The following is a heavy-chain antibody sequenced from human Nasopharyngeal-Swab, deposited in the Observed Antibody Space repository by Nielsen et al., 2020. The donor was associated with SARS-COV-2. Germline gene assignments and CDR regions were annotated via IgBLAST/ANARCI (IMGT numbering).Heavy chain of an antibody. CDR3: ARTHGVHGLAIDY. J-gene: IGHJ4*02. D-gene: IGHD3-10*01. V-gene: IGHV1-2*06. CDR2: INPNSGGT. CDR1: GYTFTGYY. Sequence: ASVKVSCKASGYTFTGYYMHWVRQAPGQGIEWMGRINPNSGGTNDAQKFQGRVTMTRDTSISTAYMELSRLRSDDTAVYYCARTHGVHGLAIDYWGQGTLVTVSS.